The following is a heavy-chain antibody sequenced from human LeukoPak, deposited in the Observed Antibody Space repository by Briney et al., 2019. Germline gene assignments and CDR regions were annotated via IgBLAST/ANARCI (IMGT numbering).Heavy chain of an antibody. CDR1: GLTFSSYS. Sequence: PGGSLRLSCAASGLTFSSYSMNWVRQAPGKGLEWVSSISSSSYIYYADSVKGRFTISRNNAKNSLYLQMNSLRAEDTAVYYCARDAAAAGTDYFDYWGQGTLVTVSS. V-gene: IGHV3-21*01. J-gene: IGHJ4*02. CDR2: ISSSSYI. D-gene: IGHD6-13*01. CDR3: ARDAAAAGTDYFDY.